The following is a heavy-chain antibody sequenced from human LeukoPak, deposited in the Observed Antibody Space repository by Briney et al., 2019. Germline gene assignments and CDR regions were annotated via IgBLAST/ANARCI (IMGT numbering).Heavy chain of an antibody. J-gene: IGHJ6*02. CDR3: ARDSSSWYRSMDV. Sequence: GRSLRPSCAASGFTFDDYAMHWVPQAPGKGLEWVSGISWNSGSIGYADSVKGRFTISRDNAKNSLYLQMNSLRAEDTALYYCARDSSSWYRSMDVWGQGTTVTVSS. CDR1: GFTFDDYA. CDR2: ISWNSGSI. D-gene: IGHD6-13*01. V-gene: IGHV3-9*01.